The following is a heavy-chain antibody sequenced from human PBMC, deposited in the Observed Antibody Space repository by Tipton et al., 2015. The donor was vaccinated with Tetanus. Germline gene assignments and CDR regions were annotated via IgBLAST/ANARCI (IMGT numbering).Heavy chain of an antibody. CDR2: ISYAGYT. J-gene: IGHJ2*01. D-gene: IGHD1-14*01. CDR1: GGPISGHY. CDR3: AREMNRFFDI. V-gene: IGHV4-59*11. Sequence: LRLSCTVSGGPISGHYWSWIRQTPGRGLEWIGYISYAGYTSYSPSLKNRVTMSVDTSKNQFSLKLKSVTAADTAVYYCAREMNRFFDIWGRGTLVTVSS.